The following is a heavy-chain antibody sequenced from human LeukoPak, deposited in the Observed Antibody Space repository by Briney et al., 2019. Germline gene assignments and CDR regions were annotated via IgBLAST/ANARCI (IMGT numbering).Heavy chain of an antibody. V-gene: IGHV1-69*04. CDR3: ARDLDVVVTASGL. J-gene: IGHJ2*01. Sequence: SVKVSCKASGGTFSSYGISWVRQAPGQGLEWMGRIIPILGIANYAQKFQGRVTITADNSTNTAYMELRSLRSEDTAVYYCARDLDVVVTASGLWGRGTPVTVSS. D-gene: IGHD2-21*02. CDR2: IIPILGIA. CDR1: GGTFSSYG.